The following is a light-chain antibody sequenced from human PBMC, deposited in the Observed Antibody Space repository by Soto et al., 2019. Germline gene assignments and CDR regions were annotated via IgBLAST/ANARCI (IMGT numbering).Light chain of an antibody. CDR3: QQYNSYSPRFT. CDR2: KAS. V-gene: IGKV1-5*03. CDR1: QSISSW. Sequence: DIQMTQSPSTLSASVGDRVTITCRASQSISSWLAWYQQKPGKAPKLLIYKASSLESGVPSRFSGSGSGTEFTVTISSLQPDDFATYYCQQYNSYSPRFTFGPGTKVDIK. J-gene: IGKJ3*01.